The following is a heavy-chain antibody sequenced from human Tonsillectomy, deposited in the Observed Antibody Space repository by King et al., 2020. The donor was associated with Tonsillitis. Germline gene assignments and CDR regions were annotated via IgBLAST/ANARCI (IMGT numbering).Heavy chain of an antibody. J-gene: IGHJ3*02. CDR1: GYSISSGHY. CDR2: FHHSGSN. CDR3: ARVGLGDMGWALDI. D-gene: IGHD1-26*01. V-gene: IGHV4-38-2*01. Sequence: VQLQESGPGLVKPSETLSLTCAVSGYSISSGHYWGWIRQPPGKGPEWIGSFHHSGSNYYNPSLRSRVTKSLDTSKNQFSLKLNSVTAADTAVYYCARVGLGDMGWALDIWGQGTMVTVSS.